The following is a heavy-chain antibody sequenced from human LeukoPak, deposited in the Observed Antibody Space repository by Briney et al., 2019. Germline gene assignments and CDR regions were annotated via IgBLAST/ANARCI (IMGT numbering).Heavy chain of an antibody. Sequence: SETLSLTCAVYGGSFSGYYWSWIRQPPGKGLEWIGEINHSGSTNYNPSLKSRVTISVDTSKNQFSLKLSSVTAADTAVYYCARHPHYDFWSGRMYYFDYWGQGTLVTVSS. CDR2: INHSGST. V-gene: IGHV4-34*01. D-gene: IGHD3-3*01. CDR1: GGSFSGYY. CDR3: ARHPHYDFWSGRMYYFDY. J-gene: IGHJ4*02.